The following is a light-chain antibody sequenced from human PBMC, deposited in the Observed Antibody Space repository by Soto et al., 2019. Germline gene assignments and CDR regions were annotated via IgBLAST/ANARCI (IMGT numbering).Light chain of an antibody. J-gene: IGKJ2*01. CDR2: DAS. CDR1: QTISNW. V-gene: IGKV1-5*01. CDR3: QQHT. Sequence: DIQMTQSPSTLSASVGDRVTITCRAGQTISNWLAWYQQKPGKAPRLLIYDASTLESGVPSRFSGSASGTEFTLTISSLQPDDFATYYCQQHTFGQGTKLEIK.